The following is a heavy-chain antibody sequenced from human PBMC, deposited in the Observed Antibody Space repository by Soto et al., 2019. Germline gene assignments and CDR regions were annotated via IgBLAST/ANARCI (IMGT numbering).Heavy chain of an antibody. CDR3: ARGVVVVAASQLGWFDP. J-gene: IGHJ5*02. CDR2: IIPMFGTA. D-gene: IGHD2-15*01. CDR1: GGTFSRDA. Sequence: QVQLVQSGAEVKKPGSSVKVSCKASGGTFSRDAIRWVRQAPGQGLEWMGGIIPMFGTAKYVQKLQGRLTITADESTTTAYMELRSLRSDDTAVYYCARGVVVVAASQLGWFDPWGQGTLVTVSS. V-gene: IGHV1-69*01.